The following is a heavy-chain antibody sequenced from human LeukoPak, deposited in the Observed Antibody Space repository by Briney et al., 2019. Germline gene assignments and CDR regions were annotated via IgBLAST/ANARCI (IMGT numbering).Heavy chain of an antibody. CDR1: GYTFRSYG. CDR3: ARALREYSSSWFSDF. V-gene: IGHV1-18*01. CDR2: ISPYSGST. D-gene: IGHD6-13*01. Sequence: GASVKVSCRASGYTFRSYGISWVRQDPGQGLEWMGWISPYSGSTNYPQKFQGRVTVTTDTSTSTAYMELRSLRSDDTAVYFCARALREYSSSWFSDFWGQGTLVTVSS. J-gene: IGHJ4*02.